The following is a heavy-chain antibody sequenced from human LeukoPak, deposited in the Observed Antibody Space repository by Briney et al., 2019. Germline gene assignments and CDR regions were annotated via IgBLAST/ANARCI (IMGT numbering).Heavy chain of an antibody. J-gene: IGHJ4*02. CDR3: ARDFYGSGSYYTAFDY. V-gene: IGHV3-66*01. Sequence: PGGSLRLSCAASGFIVSSNYMSWVRQAPGKGLEWVSVIYTGGNTYYADSVQGRFTISRDNSKNTLYHQMNSLRAEDTAVYYCARDFYGSGSYYTAFDYWGQGTQVTVSS. CDR1: GFIVSSNY. CDR2: IYTGGNT. D-gene: IGHD3-10*01.